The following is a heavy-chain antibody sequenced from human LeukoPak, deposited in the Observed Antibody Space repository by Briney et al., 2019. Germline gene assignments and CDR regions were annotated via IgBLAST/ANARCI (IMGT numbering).Heavy chain of an antibody. CDR2: IIPIFGTA. Sequence: SVKVSCKASGGTFSSYAISWVRQAPGQGLEWMGGIIPIFGTANYAQKFQGRVTITTDESTSTAYMELSSLRPEDTAVYYCARAFRPGYCTNGVCWFDYWGQGTLVTVSS. J-gene: IGHJ4*02. V-gene: IGHV1-69*05. CDR1: GGTFSSYA. CDR3: ARAFRPGYCTNGVCWFDY. D-gene: IGHD2-8*01.